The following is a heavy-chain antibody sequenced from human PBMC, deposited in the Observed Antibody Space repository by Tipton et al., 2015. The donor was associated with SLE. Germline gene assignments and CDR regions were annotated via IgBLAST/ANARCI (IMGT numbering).Heavy chain of an antibody. CDR1: GYSFTRYD. J-gene: IGHJ4*02. CDR2: MNPDSGNT. D-gene: IGHD1-26*01. CDR3: ARAKWEPDF. Sequence: QLVQSGAEVKKPGASVRVSCKASGYSFTRYDINWVRQATGQGLEWMGWMNPDSGNTGYAQKFEGRVTMTSNTSISTAYMELSGLTSEDTAIYYCARAKWEPDFWGQGTLVTVSA. V-gene: IGHV1-8*01.